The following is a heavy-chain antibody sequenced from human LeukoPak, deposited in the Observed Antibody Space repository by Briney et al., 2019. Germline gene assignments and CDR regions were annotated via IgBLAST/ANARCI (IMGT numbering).Heavy chain of an antibody. V-gene: IGHV1-69*04. CDR2: IIPVLNIT. J-gene: IGHJ4*02. D-gene: IGHD2-15*01. CDR1: GGTFSSSA. CDR3: AREFMAVVLPAQGY. Sequence: ASVKVSCKTSGGTFSSSAITWVRQAPGQGLEWMGRIIPVLNITTYAQKFQGSVTITADTSTSTVYMELGSLRSEETAVYYCAREFMAVVLPAQGYWGQGTLVTVSS.